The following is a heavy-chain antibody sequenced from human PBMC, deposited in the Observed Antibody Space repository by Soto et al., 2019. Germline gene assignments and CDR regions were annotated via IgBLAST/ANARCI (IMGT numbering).Heavy chain of an antibody. CDR1: GGSISSGDYY. CDR3: AAQYYYEKFFDY. Sequence: SETLSLTCTVSGGSISSGDYYWSWIHQPPGKGLEWIGYIYYSGSTYYNPSLKSRVTISVDTSKNQFSLKLSSVTAADTAVYYCAAQYYYEKFFDYWGKGTLVTVSS. J-gene: IGHJ4*02. CDR2: IYYSGST. D-gene: IGHD3-22*01. V-gene: IGHV4-30-4*01.